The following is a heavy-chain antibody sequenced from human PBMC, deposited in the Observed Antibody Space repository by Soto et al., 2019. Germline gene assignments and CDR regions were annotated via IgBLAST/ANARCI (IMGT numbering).Heavy chain of an antibody. D-gene: IGHD3-16*01. J-gene: IGHJ6*02. CDR2: ISGSGGST. V-gene: IGHV3-23*01. CDR3: AKVGRNYAYYYYGMDV. CDR1: GFTFSIYA. Sequence: GGSLRLSCAASGFTFSIYAMSWVRQAPGKGLEWVSAISGSGGSTYYADSVKGRFTISRDNSKNTLYLQMNSLRAEDTAVYYCAKVGRNYAYYYYGMDVWGQGTTVTVSS.